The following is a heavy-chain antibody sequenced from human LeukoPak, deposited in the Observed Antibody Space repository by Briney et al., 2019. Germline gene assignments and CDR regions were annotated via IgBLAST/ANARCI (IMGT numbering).Heavy chain of an antibody. D-gene: IGHD3-22*01. CDR2: INSDGSST. CDR3: ARRYYDSSGYYYFDY. V-gene: IGHV3-74*01. CDR1: GFTFSSYW. J-gene: IGHJ4*02. Sequence: GGSLRLSCAASGFTFSSYWMHWVRHAPGKGLVWVSRINSDGSSTSYADSVKGRFTISRDNAKNTLYLQMNSLRAEDTAVYYCARRYYDSSGYYYFDYWGQGTLVTVSS.